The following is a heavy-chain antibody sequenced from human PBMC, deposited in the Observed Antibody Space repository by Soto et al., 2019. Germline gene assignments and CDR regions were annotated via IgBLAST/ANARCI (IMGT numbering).Heavy chain of an antibody. CDR1: GGSISSGDYH. V-gene: IGHV4-30-4*01. J-gene: IGHJ6*02. Sequence: SATLSLTCTVSGGSISSGDYHWSWSRQPRGKGLEWIGYCYGSGSTSYKPSLKSRVTISVDASKNQLSLKLTCVTAADTAVYYCARQPPYYDFWSGYMITMDVWGQGTTVTVSS. CDR3: ARQPPYYDFWSGYMITMDV. CDR2: CYGSGST. D-gene: IGHD3-3*01.